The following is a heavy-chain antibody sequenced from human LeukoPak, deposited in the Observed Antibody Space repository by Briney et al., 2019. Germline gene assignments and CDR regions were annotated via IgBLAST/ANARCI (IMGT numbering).Heavy chain of an antibody. CDR2: MNPNSGNT. CDR3: ARGLTSNYYDSSGYYPTGN. J-gene: IGHJ4*02. D-gene: IGHD3-22*01. CDR1: GYTFTGYY. Sequence: ASVKVSCKASGYTFTGYYMHWVRQATGQGLEWMGWMNPNSGNTGYAQKFQGRVTMTRNTSISTAYMELSSLRSEDTAVYYCARGLTSNYYDSSGYYPTGNWGQGTLVTVSS. V-gene: IGHV1-8*02.